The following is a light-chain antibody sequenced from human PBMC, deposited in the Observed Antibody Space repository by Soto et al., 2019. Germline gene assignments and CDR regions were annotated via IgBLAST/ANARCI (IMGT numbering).Light chain of an antibody. Sequence: DIRMTQSPPSLSASVGDRVTITCQASQDIRTYLHWYQQKSGKSPKVLIHDVSNLQPGVPSRFSARGSGTHFVLSISGVQPDDTGTYFCQQYDSRLTWTFGPGTKLEIK. CDR2: DVS. CDR1: QDIRTY. CDR3: QQYDSRLTWT. J-gene: IGKJ1*01. V-gene: IGKV1-33*01.